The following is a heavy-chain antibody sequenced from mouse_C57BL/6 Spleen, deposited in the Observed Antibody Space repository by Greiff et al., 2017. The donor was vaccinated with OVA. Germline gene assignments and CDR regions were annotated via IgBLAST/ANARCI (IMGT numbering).Heavy chain of an antibody. J-gene: IGHJ2*01. CDR2: FYPGSGSI. D-gene: IGHD2-4*01. CDR1: GFTFTEYT. CDR3: ARHEEGGYEYDEGFDY. Sequence: VQLQQSGAELVKPGASVKLSCTASGFTFTEYTIHWVKQRSGQGLEWIGWFYPGSGSIKYNEKFKGQATLPAAKSSSTDYLELSRLTSEDSAVYFCARHEEGGYEYDEGFDYWGQGTTLTVSS. V-gene: IGHV1-62-2*01.